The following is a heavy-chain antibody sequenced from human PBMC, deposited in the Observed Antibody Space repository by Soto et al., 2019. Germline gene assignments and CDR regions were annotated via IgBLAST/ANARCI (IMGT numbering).Heavy chain of an antibody. Sequence: GSLRLSCAASGFTFSSYAMSWVRQAPGKGLEWVSVIYSGGSTYYADSVKGRFTISRDNSKNTLYLQMNSLRAEDTAVYYCARDSGIAAALFHYYYGMDVWGQGTTVTVYS. J-gene: IGHJ6*02. CDR1: GFTFSSYA. CDR3: ARDSGIAAALFHYYYGMDV. V-gene: IGHV3-66*01. D-gene: IGHD6-13*01. CDR2: IYSGGST.